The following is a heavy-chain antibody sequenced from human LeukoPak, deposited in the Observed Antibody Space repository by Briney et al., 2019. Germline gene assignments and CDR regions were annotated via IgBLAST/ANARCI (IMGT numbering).Heavy chain of an antibody. CDR2: ISGSGGGT. Sequence: GGSLRLSCAAFGFTFSTSPMSWVRQAPGKGLEWVSTISGSGGGTYSADSVKGRFTISRDNSKNTLYLQMNSLRADDTAIYYCAKLEEQWLIDFWGQGTLVTVSS. D-gene: IGHD6-19*01. J-gene: IGHJ4*02. CDR3: AKLEEQWLIDF. CDR1: GFTFSTSP. V-gene: IGHV3-23*01.